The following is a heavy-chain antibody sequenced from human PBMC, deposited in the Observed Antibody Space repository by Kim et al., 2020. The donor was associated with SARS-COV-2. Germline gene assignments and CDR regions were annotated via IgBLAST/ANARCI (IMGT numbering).Heavy chain of an antibody. J-gene: IGHJ4*02. CDR1: GFTVSSNY. D-gene: IGHD6-19*01. V-gene: IGHV3-66*01. Sequence: GGSLRLSCAASGFTVSSNYMSWVRQAPGKGLEWVSFINSGGSTYYADSLKGRFTISRDNSKNTLYLQMNSLRAEDTAVYYCARDLSGWYDYWGQGTLVTVSS. CDR2: INSGGST. CDR3: ARDLSGWYDY.